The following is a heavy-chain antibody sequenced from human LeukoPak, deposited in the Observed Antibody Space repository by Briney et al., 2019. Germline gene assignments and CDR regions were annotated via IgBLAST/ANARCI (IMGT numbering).Heavy chain of an antibody. J-gene: IGHJ4*02. CDR1: GGSFSGYY. CDR3: ARVQAAGDGYYFDF. CDR2: INHSGST. Sequence: SETLSLTCAVYGGSFSGYYWSWFRQPPGKGLEWIGEINHSGSTNYNPSLKSRVTISVDTSKNQFSLKLTSVSAADTAVYYCARVQAAGDGYYFDFWGQGTLVTVSS. D-gene: IGHD7-27*01. V-gene: IGHV4-34*01.